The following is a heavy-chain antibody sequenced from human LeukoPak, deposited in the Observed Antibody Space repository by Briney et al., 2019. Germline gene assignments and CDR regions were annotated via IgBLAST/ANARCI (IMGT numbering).Heavy chain of an antibody. CDR3: ARDRTTMVGIKYWFHP. Sequence: GGSLRPSCVASGFTFSSYVMNWVRQAPGKGLEWVSYITSSSTTTYYADSVKGRFTISRDNAKNILYLQMNNLGAEDTAVYYCARDRTTMVGIKYWFHPWGQGTLVTVSS. V-gene: IGHV3-48*01. D-gene: IGHD3-10*01. CDR2: ITSSSTTT. CDR1: GFTFSSYV. J-gene: IGHJ5*02.